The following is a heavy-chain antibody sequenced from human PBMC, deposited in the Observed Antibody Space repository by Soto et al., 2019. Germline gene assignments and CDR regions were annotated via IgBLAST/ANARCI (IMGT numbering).Heavy chain of an antibody. V-gene: IGHV3-23*01. Sequence: GGSLRLSCAASGSTFDNYAMSWVRQAPGKGLEWVSTISGNGRVTYYADSVKGRFTISRDNSKNTLYLRMNSLRNDDTAVYYCVKEANPFINTLVVLIFDYWGQGTQVTVSS. CDR3: VKEANPFINTLVVLIFDY. J-gene: IGHJ4*02. CDR2: ISGNGRVT. D-gene: IGHD3-22*01. CDR1: GSTFDNYA.